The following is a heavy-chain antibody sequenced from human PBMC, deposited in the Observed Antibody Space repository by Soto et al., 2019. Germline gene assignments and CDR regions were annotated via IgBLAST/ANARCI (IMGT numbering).Heavy chain of an antibody. V-gene: IGHV3-30*04. CDR3: AGSRGVVNSFGAGRFER. CDR2: ISYDGKTK. D-gene: IGHD1-1*01. J-gene: IGHJ5*02. Sequence: RGSLRLSCAASGFTFSSNAMHWVRQAPGKGLEWVAVISYDGKTKFYPDSVKGRFNISRDNSKNSLFLQMKTLRVEDTAVYYGAGSRGVVNSFGAGRFERSFRGTLFTVSS. CDR1: GFTFSSNA.